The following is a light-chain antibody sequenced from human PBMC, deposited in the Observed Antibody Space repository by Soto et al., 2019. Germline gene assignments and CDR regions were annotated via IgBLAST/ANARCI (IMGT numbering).Light chain of an antibody. V-gene: IGLV2-8*01. CDR3: NSYAGSNIV. CDR1: SSDVGGYNY. Sequence: QAVVTQPPSASGSPGQSVTISCTGTSSDVGGYNYVSWYQQHPGQAPKLMIYEVYKRPSGVPDRFPGSKSGNTASLTVSGLQAEDEADYYCNSYAGSNIVFGTGTKLTVL. J-gene: IGLJ1*01. CDR2: EVY.